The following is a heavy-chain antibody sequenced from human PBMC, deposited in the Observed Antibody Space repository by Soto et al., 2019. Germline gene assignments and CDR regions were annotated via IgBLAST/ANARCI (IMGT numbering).Heavy chain of an antibody. J-gene: IGHJ5*02. Sequence: PSETLSLTCTVSGGSISSGDYYWSWIRQPPGKGLEWIGYIYYSGSTYYNPSLKSRVTISVDTSKNQFSLKLSSVTAADTAVYYCAREQWLPPRTRFGFDPWGQGTLVTVSS. CDR3: AREQWLPPRTRFGFDP. CDR2: IYYSGST. CDR1: GGSISSGDYY. D-gene: IGHD6-19*01. V-gene: IGHV4-30-4*01.